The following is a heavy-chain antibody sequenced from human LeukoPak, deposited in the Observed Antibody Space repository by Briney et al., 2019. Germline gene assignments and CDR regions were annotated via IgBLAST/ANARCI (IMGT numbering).Heavy chain of an antibody. V-gene: IGHV1-69*05. CDR2: IIPIFGIA. CDR3: AREDSSGCFDY. Sequence: SVKVSCKASGGTFSSYAISWVRQAPGQGLEWMGRIIPIFGIANYAQKFQGRVTITTDESTSTAYMELSSLRSEDTAVYYCAREDSSGCFDYWGQGTLVTVSS. J-gene: IGHJ4*02. D-gene: IGHD6-19*01. CDR1: GGTFSSYA.